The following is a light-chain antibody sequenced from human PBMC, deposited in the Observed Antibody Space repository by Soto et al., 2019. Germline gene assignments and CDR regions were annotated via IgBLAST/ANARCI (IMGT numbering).Light chain of an antibody. CDR2: AES. CDR3: IQDYNYPWT. Sequence: AIQMTQSPSSLSAPVGDRVTITCGASQGIRNDLGWYQQKPGKATKLLIYAESSLQSGVKSRFSGSGSGTDFTLTISSMQPEDFATYYCIQDYNYPWTFGPGTKVDIK. CDR1: QGIRND. J-gene: IGKJ1*01. V-gene: IGKV1-6*01.